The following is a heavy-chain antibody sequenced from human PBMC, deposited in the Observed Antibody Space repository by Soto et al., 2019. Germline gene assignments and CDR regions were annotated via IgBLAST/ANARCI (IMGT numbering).Heavy chain of an antibody. D-gene: IGHD3-10*02. CDR3: AKEQLYIRGVIHNWFYP. CDR1: GLTFSSYA. CDR2: ISGSGGST. Sequence: EVQLLESGGGLIQPGGSLRLSCAASGLTFSSYAMSWVRQAPGKGLEWVSAISGSGGSTYYADSVKGRFTISRDNSKTTLYLQMNSLRSEDTAVYYCAKEQLYIRGVIHNWFYPWGQGTLVTVSS. J-gene: IGHJ5*02. V-gene: IGHV3-23*01.